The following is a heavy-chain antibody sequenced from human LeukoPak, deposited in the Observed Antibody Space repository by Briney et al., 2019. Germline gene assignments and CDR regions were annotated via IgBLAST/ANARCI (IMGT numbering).Heavy chain of an antibody. Sequence: ASETLSLTCTVSGGSISHYYWSWIRQSPGKGLEWIGYVSNSGTTNYRPSLRSRVTVSVDTSQDHVSLKLTSMTAADTGLYYCARHHSSAYPFDYWGQGTLVTVSS. D-gene: IGHD3-22*01. CDR3: ARHHSSAYPFDY. V-gene: IGHV4-59*08. J-gene: IGHJ4*02. CDR1: GGSISHYY. CDR2: VSNSGTT.